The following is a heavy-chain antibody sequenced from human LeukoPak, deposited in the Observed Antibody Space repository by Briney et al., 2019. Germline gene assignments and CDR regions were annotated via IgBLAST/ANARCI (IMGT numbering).Heavy chain of an antibody. CDR3: ARGGDLKYCSGGSCYSVDY. D-gene: IGHD2-15*01. V-gene: IGHV3-30-3*01. Sequence: GGSLRLSCAASGFSFSDYVIHWVRQAPGKGLDWVAVISKDGGTKYYADSVKGRLTISRDNSKNMLYLQMNSLRPEDTAVYYCARGGDLKYCSGGSCYSVDYWGQGTLVTVSS. J-gene: IGHJ4*02. CDR1: GFSFSDYV. CDR2: ISKDGGTK.